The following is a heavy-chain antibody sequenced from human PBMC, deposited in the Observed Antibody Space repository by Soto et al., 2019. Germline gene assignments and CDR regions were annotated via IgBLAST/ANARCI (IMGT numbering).Heavy chain of an antibody. CDR2: ISYDGSNK. CDR3: ARESHSRYGMDV. J-gene: IGHJ6*02. D-gene: IGHD6-13*01. CDR1: GFPFSSYA. Sequence: GGSLRLSCAASGFPFSSYAMHWVRQAPGKGLEWVAVISYDGSNKYYADSVKGRFTISRDNSKNTLYLQMNSLRAEDTAVYYCARESHSRYGMDVWGQGTTVTVSS. V-gene: IGHV3-30-3*01.